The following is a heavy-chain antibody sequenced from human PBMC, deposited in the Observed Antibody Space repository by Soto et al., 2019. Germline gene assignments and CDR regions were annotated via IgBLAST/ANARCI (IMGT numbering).Heavy chain of an antibody. CDR1: GFTFSSYG. CDR2: ISYDGSNK. D-gene: IGHD3-9*01. Sequence: QVQLVESGGGVVQPGRSLRLSCAASGFTFSSYGMHWVRQAPGKGLEWVAVISYDGSNKYYADSVKGRFTISRDNSKNTLYLQRNSLRAEDTAVYYCAKDRGCITIFCPEGYYYYGMDVWGQGTTVTVSS. V-gene: IGHV3-30*18. CDR3: AKDRGCITIFCPEGYYYYGMDV. J-gene: IGHJ6*02.